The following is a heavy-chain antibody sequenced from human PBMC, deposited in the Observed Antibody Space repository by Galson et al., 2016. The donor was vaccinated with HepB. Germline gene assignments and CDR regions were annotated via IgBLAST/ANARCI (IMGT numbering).Heavy chain of an antibody. D-gene: IGHD1-26*01. CDR2: IIPIYGTT. J-gene: IGHJ6*01. V-gene: IGHV1-69*13. Sequence: SVKVSCKASGGTFGTYAISWVRQAPGQGPDWMGGIIPIYGTTHYAQKFQGRVTMTADESTNTAYMELSSLRSEDTAVYYCAREREGAAGYYYYGMDVWGQGTMVTVSS. CDR3: AREREGAAGYYYYGMDV. CDR1: GGTFGTYA.